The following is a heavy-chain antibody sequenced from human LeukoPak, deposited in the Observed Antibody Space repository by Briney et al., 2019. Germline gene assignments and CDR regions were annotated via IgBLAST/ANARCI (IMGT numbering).Heavy chain of an antibody. Sequence: ASVKVSCKASGYTSTSYYMHWVRQAPGQGLEWMGIINPSGGSTSYAQKFQGRVTMTRDTSTSTVYMELSSLRSEDTAVYYCATGYCSGGSCYSGRDFDYWGQETLVTVSS. V-gene: IGHV1-46*01. J-gene: IGHJ4*02. CDR2: INPSGGST. D-gene: IGHD2-15*01. CDR1: GYTSTSYY. CDR3: ATGYCSGGSCYSGRDFDY.